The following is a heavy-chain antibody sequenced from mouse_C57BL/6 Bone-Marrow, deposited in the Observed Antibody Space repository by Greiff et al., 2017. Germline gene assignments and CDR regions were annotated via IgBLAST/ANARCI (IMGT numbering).Heavy chain of an antibody. Sequence: VQLQQSGAELVRPGASVKLSCTASGFNIKDDYMHWVKQRPEQGLEWIGWIDPDNGDTEYASKFQGKATITADTSSNTAYLQLSSLTSEDTAVYYCTTYRYYYGSSSFAYWGQGTLVTVSA. D-gene: IGHD1-1*01. V-gene: IGHV14-4*01. CDR2: IDPDNGDT. CDR1: GFNIKDDY. CDR3: TTYRYYYGSSSFAY. J-gene: IGHJ3*01.